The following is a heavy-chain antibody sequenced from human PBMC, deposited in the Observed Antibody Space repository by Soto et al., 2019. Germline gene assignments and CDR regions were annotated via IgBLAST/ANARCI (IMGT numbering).Heavy chain of an antibody. J-gene: IGHJ4*02. V-gene: IGHV3-33*06. CDR3: AKEFSGSYPYFDS. CDR2: ICYGGGST. CDR1: GFTFSSYG. D-gene: IGHD1-26*01. Sequence: PGGSLRLSCAASGFTFSSYGMHWVRQAPGKGLEWVAAICYGGGSTFYADSVKGRFTIFRDNSKNTLYLQMNSLRAEDTAIYYCAKEFSGSYPYFDSWGQGTLVTVS.